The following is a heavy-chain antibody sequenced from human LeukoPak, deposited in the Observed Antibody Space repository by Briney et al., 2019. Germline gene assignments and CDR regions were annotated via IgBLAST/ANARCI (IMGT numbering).Heavy chain of an antibody. CDR2: IYHSGST. CDR1: GYSISSGYY. J-gene: IGHJ4*02. V-gene: IGHV4-38-2*01. Sequence: SETLSLTCAVSGYSISSGYYWGWIRQPPGKGLEWIGSIYHSGSTYYNPSLKRRVTMSVDTSKNQFSLKLSSVTAADTAVYYCARLVVVPAALAFDYWGQGTLVTVSS. D-gene: IGHD2-2*01. CDR3: ARLVVVPAALAFDY.